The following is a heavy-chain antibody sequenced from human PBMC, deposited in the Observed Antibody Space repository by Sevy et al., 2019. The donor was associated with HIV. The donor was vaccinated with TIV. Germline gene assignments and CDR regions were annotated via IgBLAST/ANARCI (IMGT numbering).Heavy chain of an antibody. CDR3: ARDKPLGYCSGGSCYGWFDP. D-gene: IGHD2-15*01. J-gene: IGHJ5*02. CDR2: IWYDGSTK. Sequence: GGSLRLSCAASGFTFSSYGMHWVRQAPGKGLEWVAVIWYDGSTKYYADSVKGRFTISRDNSKNTLYLQMNSLRAEDTAVYYYARDKPLGYCSGGSCYGWFDPWGQGTLVTVSS. V-gene: IGHV3-33*01. CDR1: GFTFSSYG.